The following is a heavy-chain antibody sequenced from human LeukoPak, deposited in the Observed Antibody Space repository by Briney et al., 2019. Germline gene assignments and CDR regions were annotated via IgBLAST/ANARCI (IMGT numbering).Heavy chain of an antibody. J-gene: IGHJ5*02. CDR3: ARDTPSGDRTTNTHNWFDP. CDR1: GGSISSGDYY. D-gene: IGHD4-17*01. V-gene: IGHV4-30-4*01. CDR2: IYYSGST. Sequence: PSQTLSLTCTVSGGSISSGDYYWSWIRQPPGKGLEWIGYIYYSGSTYYSPSLKSRVTISVDTSKNQFSLKLSSVTAADTAVYYCARDTPSGDRTTNTHNWFDPWGQGTLVTVSS.